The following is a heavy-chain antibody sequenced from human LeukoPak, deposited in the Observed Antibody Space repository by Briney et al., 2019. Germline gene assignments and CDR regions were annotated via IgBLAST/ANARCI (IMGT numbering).Heavy chain of an antibody. V-gene: IGHV1-2*02. CDR3: ARDRYGDGFAHFDY. D-gene: IGHD5-24*01. CDR1: GYTFSSYA. J-gene: IGHJ4*02. Sequence: ASVKVSCKASGYTFSSYAMHWVRQAPGHGLEWMGWITPGGGTNYPQKFQGRVAITWDTSITTAYMDLSRLTSDDTAVYYCARDRYGDGFAHFDYWGQGALVTVSS. CDR2: ITPGGGT.